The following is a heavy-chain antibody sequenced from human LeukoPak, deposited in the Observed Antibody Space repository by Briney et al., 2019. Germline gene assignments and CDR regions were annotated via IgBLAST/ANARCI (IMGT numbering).Heavy chain of an antibody. CDR2: IYYTGST. D-gene: IGHD4-17*01. CDR1: GGSIRISSYY. CDR3: ARGPSDYGDSDSWFDP. Sequence: SETLSLTCTVSGGSIRISSYYWGWIRQPPGKGLEWIGSIYYTGSTYYNPSLKSRVTMSVDSSKNQFSLNLNSVTATDTAVYYCARGPSDYGDSDSWFDPWGQETLVTVSS. V-gene: IGHV4-39*07. J-gene: IGHJ5*02.